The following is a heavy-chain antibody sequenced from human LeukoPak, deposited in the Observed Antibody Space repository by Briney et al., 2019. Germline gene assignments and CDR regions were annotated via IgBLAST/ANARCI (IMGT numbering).Heavy chain of an antibody. CDR1: GGSISSGDYY. J-gene: IGHJ4*02. CDR3: ARFYDSSGCYYVRYFDY. CDR2: IYYSGST. D-gene: IGHD3-22*01. Sequence: PSQTLSLTCTVSGGSISSGDYYWSWIRQPPGKGLEWIGYIYYSGSTYYNPSLKSRVTISVDTSKNQFSLKLSSVTAADTAVYYCARFYDSSGCYYVRYFDYWGQGTLVTVSS. V-gene: IGHV4-30-4*01.